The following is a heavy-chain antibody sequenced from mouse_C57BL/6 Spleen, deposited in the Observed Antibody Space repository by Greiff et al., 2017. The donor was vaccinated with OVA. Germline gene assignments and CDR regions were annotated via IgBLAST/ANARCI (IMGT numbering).Heavy chain of an antibody. CDR2: IDPENGYT. Sequence: VQLKQSGAELVRPGASVKLSCTASGFNIKDDYMHWVKQRPEQGLEWIGWIDPENGYTEYASKFPGKVPITADTSSNTAYLQLSRLTSEDTAVYYCPRLGFFDYWGQGTTLTVSS. J-gene: IGHJ2*01. CDR3: PRLGFFDY. CDR1: GFNIKDDY. V-gene: IGHV14-4*01. D-gene: IGHD4-1*01.